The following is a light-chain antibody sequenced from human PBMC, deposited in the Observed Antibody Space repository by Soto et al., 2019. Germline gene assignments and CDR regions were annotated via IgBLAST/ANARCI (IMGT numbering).Light chain of an antibody. J-gene: IGLJ2*01. Sequence: QTVVTQEPSFSVSPGGTVTLTCGLSTGSVSTNYYPSWYQQTPGQPPRTLIFNTKTRSSGVPDRFSGSIVGNKAALTITGAQADDECDYYCLLYMGSSIVIFGGGTKVTVL. V-gene: IGLV8-61*01. CDR2: NTK. CDR3: LLYMGSSIVI. CDR1: TGSVSTNYY.